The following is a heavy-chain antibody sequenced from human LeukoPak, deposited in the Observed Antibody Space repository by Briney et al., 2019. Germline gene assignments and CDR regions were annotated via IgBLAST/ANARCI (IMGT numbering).Heavy chain of an antibody. Sequence: PGGSLRLSCAASGFTFSSYAMHWVRQAPGKGLEWVAVISYDGSNKYYADSVKGRFTISRDNSKNTLYLQMNSLRAEDTAVYYCAKASVVVLADGLAFDHWGQGTPVTVSS. CDR3: AKASVVVLADGLAFDH. J-gene: IGHJ4*02. CDR2: ISYDGSNK. D-gene: IGHD2-2*01. CDR1: GFTFSSYA. V-gene: IGHV3-30-3*01.